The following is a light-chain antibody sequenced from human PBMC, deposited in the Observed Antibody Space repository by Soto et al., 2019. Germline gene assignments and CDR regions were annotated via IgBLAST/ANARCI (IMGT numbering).Light chain of an antibody. V-gene: IGKV3-15*01. CDR2: GAS. J-gene: IGKJ5*01. CDR3: QQYNNWPPIT. Sequence: ELVMTQSPATLAASPGGKATLSCRASQSVSSKLAWYQQKPGQAPTLLIYGASTRAPGIPARFSGSGSGTEFTLTISSLQSEDFAIYYCQQYNNWPPITFGQGTRLEIK. CDR1: QSVSSK.